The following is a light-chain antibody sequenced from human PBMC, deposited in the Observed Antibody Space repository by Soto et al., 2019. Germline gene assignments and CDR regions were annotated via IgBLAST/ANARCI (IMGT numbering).Light chain of an antibody. CDR1: QNIRSA. J-gene: IGKJ1*01. V-gene: IGKV3-15*01. Sequence: EIVLTQSPAIVSVSPGAGATLSCRASQNIRSALAWYQQKPGQAPRLLMYDSSNRANGVPARFSASGSGTEFTLTITSLQSEDFAVYYCQQYTNWRTFGQGTKVDIK. CDR3: QQYTNWRT. CDR2: DSS.